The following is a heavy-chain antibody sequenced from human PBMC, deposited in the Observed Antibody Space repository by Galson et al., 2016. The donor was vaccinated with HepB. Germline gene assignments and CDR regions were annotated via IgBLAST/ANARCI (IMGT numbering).Heavy chain of an antibody. Sequence: SLRLSWEASGFTVSTYDIHWVRQAPGKGLEWVAVIWYHGSTKYYADSVKGRFTISRDNSKNTVYLQMNSLRAEDTAVYYCARDAPPERFFDYWRQGPLVTVSS. V-gene: IGHV3-33*01. J-gene: IGHJ4*02. CDR2: IWYHGSTK. D-gene: IGHD1-14*01. CDR1: GFTVSTYD. CDR3: ARDAPPERFFDY.